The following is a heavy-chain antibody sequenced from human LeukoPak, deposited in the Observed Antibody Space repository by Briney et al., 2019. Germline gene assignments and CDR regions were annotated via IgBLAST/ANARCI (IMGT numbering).Heavy chain of an antibody. V-gene: IGHV1-69*05. D-gene: IGHD2-15*01. J-gene: IGHJ3*02. CDR3: GCCSGGSADAFDI. CDR1: GGIFNSYA. CDR2: IIPIFGTA. Sequence: GSSVKVSCKASGGIFNSYAISWVLQAPGQGLEWMGGIIPIFGTANYAQNFQGRVTGTTDESTSTAYTELSSLRPGGTAVSYSGCCSGGSADAFDIWGQGKMVTVSS.